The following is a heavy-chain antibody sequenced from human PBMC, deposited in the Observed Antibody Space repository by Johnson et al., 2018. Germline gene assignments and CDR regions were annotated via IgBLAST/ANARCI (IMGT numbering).Heavy chain of an antibody. CDR1: GGSISRGSFY. V-gene: IGHV4-61*02. J-gene: IGHJ3*01. D-gene: IGHD5-18*01. CDR3: ATWLQRGFDAFDV. CDR2: IYTSGGP. Sequence: QVQLQESGPGLVKPSQTLSLTCTVSGGSISRGSFYWSWIRQPVGQGLEWIGRIYTSGGPQYNPSLTSRVTISVDTAKNQFSLKLYSVTAADTAVFSRATWLQRGFDAFDVWGPGTMVTVSS.